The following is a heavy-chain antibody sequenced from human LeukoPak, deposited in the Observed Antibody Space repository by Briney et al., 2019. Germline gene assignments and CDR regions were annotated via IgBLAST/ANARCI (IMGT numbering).Heavy chain of an antibody. CDR2: INHSGST. CDR1: GGSFSGYY. D-gene: IGHD3-10*01. Sequence: SETLSPTCAVYGGSFSGYYWSWIRQPPGKGLEWIGEINHSGSTNYNPSLKSRVTISVDTSKNQFSLKLSSVTAVDTAVHYCARVHITMVRGVIITYYFDYWGQGTLVTASS. V-gene: IGHV4-34*01. CDR3: ARVHITMVRGVIITYYFDY. J-gene: IGHJ4*02.